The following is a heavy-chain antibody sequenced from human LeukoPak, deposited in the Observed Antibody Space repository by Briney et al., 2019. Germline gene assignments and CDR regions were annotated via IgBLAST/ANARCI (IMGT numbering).Heavy chain of an antibody. J-gene: IGHJ4*02. CDR2: ISGSGGST. CDR1: GFTFTNYA. V-gene: IGHV3-23*01. CDR3: AKCDDFWSGSIDH. Sequence: HSGGSLRLSCAASGFTFTNYAMNWVRQAPGKGLEWVSAISGSGGSTYYADSVKGRFTISRDNSKNTLYLQMNSLRAEDTALYYCAKCDDFWSGSIDHWGQGTLVTVSS. D-gene: IGHD3-3*01.